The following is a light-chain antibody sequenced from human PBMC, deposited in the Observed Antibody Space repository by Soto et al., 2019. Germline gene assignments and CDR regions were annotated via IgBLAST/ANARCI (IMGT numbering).Light chain of an antibody. V-gene: IGLV2-8*01. Sequence: QSALTQPPSASGSPGQSVTISCTGTSSDVGGYNYVSWYQQHPGKAPKLMIYEVSKRPSGVPDRFSGSKSGNTASLPVSGLQAEDEADYYCSSYADFTYVFGTGTQLTVL. J-gene: IGLJ1*01. CDR2: EVS. CDR3: SSYADFTYV. CDR1: SSDVGGYNY.